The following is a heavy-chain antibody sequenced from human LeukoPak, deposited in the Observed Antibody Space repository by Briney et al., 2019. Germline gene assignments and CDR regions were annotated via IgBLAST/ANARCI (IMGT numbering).Heavy chain of an antibody. J-gene: IGHJ5*02. CDR2: IYSGGST. V-gene: IGHV3-66*01. CDR3: ARDAYCSGGSCYSGPSWFDP. D-gene: IGHD2-15*01. CDR1: GFTVSSSY. Sequence: PGGSLRLSCAASGFTVSSSYVSWVRQAPGKGLEWVSVIYSGGSTYYADSVKGRFTISRDNSKNTLYLQMNSLRAEDTAVYYCARDAYCSGGSCYSGPSWFDPWGQGTLVTVSS.